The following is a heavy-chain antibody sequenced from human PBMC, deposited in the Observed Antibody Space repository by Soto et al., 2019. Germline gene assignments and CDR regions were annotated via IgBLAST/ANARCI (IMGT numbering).Heavy chain of an antibody. J-gene: IGHJ6*02. Sequence: QVQLQESGPGLVKPSETLSLTCTVSGASVSSGTHFWSWFRQPPGKGLDCIGNIHNSGSTSNNPSLSGRVPIISDMAKMLFSLKVTCVTAAVTAEYFCAKGLRPYGSTTTGRPADVVWDQGTTVAVSS. D-gene: IGHD3-10*01. CDR3: AKGLRPYGSTTTGRPADVV. CDR2: IHNSGST. CDR1: GASVSSGTHF. V-gene: IGHV4-61*01.